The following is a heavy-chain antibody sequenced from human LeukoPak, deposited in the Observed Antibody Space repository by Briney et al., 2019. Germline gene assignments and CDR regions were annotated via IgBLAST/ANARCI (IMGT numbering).Heavy chain of an antibody. V-gene: IGHV4-34*01. CDR1: GGSISSYY. CDR3: ARPTEGYYYDSSGYFDAFDI. D-gene: IGHD3-22*01. CDR2: INHSGST. Sequence: SETLSLTCTVSGGSISSYYWSWIRQPPGKGLEWIGEINHSGSTNYNPSLKSRVTISVDTSKNQFSLKLSSVTAADTAVYYCARPTEGYYYDSSGYFDAFDIWGQGTMVTVSS. J-gene: IGHJ3*02.